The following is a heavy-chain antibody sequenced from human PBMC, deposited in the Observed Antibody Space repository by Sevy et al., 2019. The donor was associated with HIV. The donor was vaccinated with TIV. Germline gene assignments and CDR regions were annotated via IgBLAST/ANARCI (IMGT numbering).Heavy chain of an antibody. CDR2: ISYDGSNK. CDR1: GFTFSSYG. CDR3: AKDIRYYYGSGTHYYYYGMDV. Sequence: GGSLRLSCAASGFTFSSYGMHWVRQAPGKGLEWVAVISYDGSNKYYAYSVKGRFTISRDNSKNTLYLQMNSLRAEDTAVYYCAKDIRYYYGSGTHYYYYGMDVWGQGTTVTVSS. V-gene: IGHV3-30*18. D-gene: IGHD3-10*01. J-gene: IGHJ6*02.